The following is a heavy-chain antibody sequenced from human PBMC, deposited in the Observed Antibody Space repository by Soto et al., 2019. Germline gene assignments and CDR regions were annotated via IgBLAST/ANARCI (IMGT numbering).Heavy chain of an antibody. Sequence: EMQLVESGGGLVKRGGSLRLSCAASGFTLSSYSMKWARQAPGKGLEWIAYISLGRTTIFYADSVKGRFTISRDDAKSSLYLQMNSLRDEDTAVYYCARDNGMAGSFDPWGQGTLVTVSS. V-gene: IGHV3-48*02. J-gene: IGHJ5*02. CDR1: GFTLSSYS. D-gene: IGHD2-8*01. CDR3: ARDNGMAGSFDP. CDR2: ISLGRTTI.